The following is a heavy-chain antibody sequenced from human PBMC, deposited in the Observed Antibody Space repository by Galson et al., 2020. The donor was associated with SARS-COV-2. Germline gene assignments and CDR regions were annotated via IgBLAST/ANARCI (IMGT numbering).Heavy chain of an antibody. CDR1: GFTFDDYA. J-gene: IGHJ4*02. D-gene: IGHD6-13*01. CDR3: TRDRGAAGSTAGY. Sequence: GGSLRLSCTASGFTFDDYAMGWFRQGPGKGLEWVSFIRSKTYGRKTEYAASVKGRFTISRDDSKSIVYLEMNSRTTEDTGVYYCTRDRGAAGSTAGYWGQGTQVTVSS. V-gene: IGHV3-49*03. CDR2: IRSKTYGRKT.